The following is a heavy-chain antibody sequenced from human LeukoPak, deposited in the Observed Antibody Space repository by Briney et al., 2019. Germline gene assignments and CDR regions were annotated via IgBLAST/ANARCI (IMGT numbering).Heavy chain of an antibody. J-gene: IGHJ4*02. V-gene: IGHV3-30*04. D-gene: IGHD3-3*01. Sequence: GGSLRLSCAASGFTFSGYAMHWVRQAPGKGLEWVAVISYDGSNKYYADSVKGRFTISRDNSKNTLYLQMNSLRAEDTAVYYCAREEYDFWSGYYFDYWGQGTLVTVSS. CDR3: AREEYDFWSGYYFDY. CDR1: GFTFSGYA. CDR2: ISYDGSNK.